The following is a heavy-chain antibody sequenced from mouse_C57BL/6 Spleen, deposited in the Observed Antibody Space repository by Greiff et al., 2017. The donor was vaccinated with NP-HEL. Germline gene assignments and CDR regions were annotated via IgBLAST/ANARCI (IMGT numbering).Heavy chain of an antibody. CDR3: AREGLRYAMDY. J-gene: IGHJ4*01. Sequence: VQLQQPGAELVKPGASVKLSCKASGYTFTSYWMHWVKQRPGQGLEWIGMIHPNSGSTNYNEKFKSKATLTVDKSSSTAYMQLSSLTSEDSAVYYCAREGLRYAMDYWGQGTSVTVSS. D-gene: IGHD3-1*01. CDR2: IHPNSGST. CDR1: GYTFTSYW. V-gene: IGHV1-64*01.